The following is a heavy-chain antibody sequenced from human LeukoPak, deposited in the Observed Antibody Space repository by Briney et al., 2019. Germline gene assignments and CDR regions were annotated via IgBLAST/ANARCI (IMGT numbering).Heavy chain of an antibody. CDR1: GYSISSGYY. CDR2: IYHSGST. Sequence: SETLSLTCTVSGYSISSGYYWGWIRQPPGKGLEWIGSIYHSGSTYYNPSLKSRVTISVDTSKNQFSLKLSSVTAADTAVYYCARLEDYGGNSFLFDYWGQGTLVTVSS. J-gene: IGHJ4*02. V-gene: IGHV4-38-2*02. D-gene: IGHD4-23*01. CDR3: ARLEDYGGNSFLFDY.